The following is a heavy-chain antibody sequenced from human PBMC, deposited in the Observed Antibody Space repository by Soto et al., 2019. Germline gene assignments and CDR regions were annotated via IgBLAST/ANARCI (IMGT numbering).Heavy chain of an antibody. CDR2: INHSGST. Sequence: SETLSLTCAVYGGSFSGYYWSWIRQPPGKGLEWIGEINHSGSTNYNPSLKSRVTISVDTSKNQFSLKLSSVTAADTAVYYCARGTFVTMVRGVRGGGWFDPWGQGTLVTVSS. J-gene: IGHJ5*02. CDR1: GGSFSGYY. V-gene: IGHV4-34*01. D-gene: IGHD3-10*01. CDR3: ARGTFVTMVRGVRGGGWFDP.